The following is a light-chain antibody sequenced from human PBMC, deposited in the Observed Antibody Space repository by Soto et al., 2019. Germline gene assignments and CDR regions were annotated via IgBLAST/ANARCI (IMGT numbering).Light chain of an antibody. Sequence: QAVVTQPPSASGTPGQRVTISCSGSSSNIGSNYVYWYQQLPGTAPKLLIYRNNQRPSGVPDRFSGSKSGTSASLAISGLRSEDEADYYCAAGDDSLSGVVFGGGTKVTVL. CDR3: AAGDDSLSGVV. CDR2: RNN. CDR1: SSNIGSNY. J-gene: IGLJ2*01. V-gene: IGLV1-47*01.